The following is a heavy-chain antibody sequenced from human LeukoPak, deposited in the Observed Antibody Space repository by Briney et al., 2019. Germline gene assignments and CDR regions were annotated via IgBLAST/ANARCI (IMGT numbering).Heavy chain of an antibody. CDR3: ARAGGSTLPYNWFDP. Sequence: PSETLSLTCAVYGGSFSGYYWGWIRQPPGKGLEWIGEINHSGSTNYNPSLKSRVTISVDTSKNQFSLKLSSVTAADTAVYYCARAGGSTLPYNWFDPWGQGTLVTVSS. CDR2: INHSGST. CDR1: GGSFSGYY. V-gene: IGHV4-34*01. J-gene: IGHJ5*02. D-gene: IGHD5/OR15-5a*01.